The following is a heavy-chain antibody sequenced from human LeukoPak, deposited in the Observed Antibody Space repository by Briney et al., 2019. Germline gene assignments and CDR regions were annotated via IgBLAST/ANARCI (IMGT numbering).Heavy chain of an antibody. D-gene: IGHD6-6*01. CDR2: ISSGSSYI. CDR3: ARDLSIAARGVNWFDP. Sequence: GGSLRLSCVASGFTFSSYSMNWVRQAPGKGLEWVSSISSGSSYIYYADSVKGRFTISRDNAKNSLHLQMNSLRAEDTAVYYCARDLSIAARGVNWFDPWGQGTLVTVSS. CDR1: GFTFSSYS. J-gene: IGHJ5*02. V-gene: IGHV3-21*01.